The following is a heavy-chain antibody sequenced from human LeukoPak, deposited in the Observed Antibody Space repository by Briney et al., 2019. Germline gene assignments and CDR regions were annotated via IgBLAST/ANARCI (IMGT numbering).Heavy chain of an antibody. J-gene: IGHJ6*02. D-gene: IGHD6-13*01. V-gene: IGHV3-7*01. CDR3: ARDYSAAGTFGPRHYYYYGMDV. CDR2: IKQDGSEK. Sequence: GGSLRLSCAASGFTFSSYWMSWVRQAPGKGLEWVANIKQDGSEKYYVDSVKGRFTISRDNAKNSLYLQMNSLRAEDTAVYYCARDYSAAGTFGPRHYYYYGMDVWGQGTTVTVSS. CDR1: GFTFSSYW.